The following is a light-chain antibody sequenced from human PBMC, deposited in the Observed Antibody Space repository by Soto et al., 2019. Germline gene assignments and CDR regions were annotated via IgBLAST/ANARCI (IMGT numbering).Light chain of an antibody. CDR1: SSDVGSYNL. J-gene: IGLJ1*01. CDR3: CSYAGSSTSYV. Sequence: QSVLTQPASVSGSPGQSITISCTGTSSDVGSYNLVSWYQQHPGKAPKLMIYKVSKRPSGVSNRFSGSKSGNTASLTISGLQAEDEADYYCCSYAGSSTSYVFGTGTKVTVL. CDR2: KVS. V-gene: IGLV2-23*02.